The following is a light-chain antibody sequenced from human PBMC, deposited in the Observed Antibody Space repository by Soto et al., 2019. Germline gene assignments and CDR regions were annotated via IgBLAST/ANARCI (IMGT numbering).Light chain of an antibody. V-gene: IGLV2-14*03. CDR1: ISDVGGYHS. Sequence: QSALTQPASVSGSPGQSITISCTGTISDVGGYHSVSWYQQHPGKVPKLMIYDVTNRPSGVSYRFSGSKSGSTASLTISGLQAEDEADYYCSSFTSSSTLTFGGGTKLTVL. CDR3: SSFTSSSTLT. J-gene: IGLJ2*01. CDR2: DVT.